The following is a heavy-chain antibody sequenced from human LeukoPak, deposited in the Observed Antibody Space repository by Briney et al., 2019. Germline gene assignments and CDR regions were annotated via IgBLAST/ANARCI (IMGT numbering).Heavy chain of an antibody. Sequence: GGSLRLSCAASGFTFSSYGMHWVRQAPGKGLEWVAFIRYDGSNKYYADSVKGRFTISRDNSKNTLYLQMNSLRAEDTAVYYCAKTYVWGSYAFDIWGQGTMVTVSS. CDR1: GFTFSSYG. CDR3: AKTYVWGSYAFDI. V-gene: IGHV3-30*02. J-gene: IGHJ3*02. CDR2: IRYDGSNK. D-gene: IGHD3-16*01.